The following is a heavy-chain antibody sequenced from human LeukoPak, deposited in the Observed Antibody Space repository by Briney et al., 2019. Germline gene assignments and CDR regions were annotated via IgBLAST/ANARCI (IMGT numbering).Heavy chain of an antibody. V-gene: IGHV3-21*01. Sequence: PGGSLRLSCAASGFTFSSYSMNWVRQAPGKGLEWVSSISSSSSYIYYADSVKGRFTISRDNAKNSLYLQMNSLRAEDTAVYYCARVATFLPTSNWFDPWGQGTLVTVSS. J-gene: IGHJ5*02. D-gene: IGHD5-12*01. CDR2: ISSSSSYI. CDR1: GFTFSSYS. CDR3: ARVATFLPTSNWFDP.